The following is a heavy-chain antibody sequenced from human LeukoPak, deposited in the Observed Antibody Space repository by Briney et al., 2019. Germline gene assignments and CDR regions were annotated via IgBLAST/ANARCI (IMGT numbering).Heavy chain of an antibody. D-gene: IGHD4-17*01. CDR1: GFTFSSYD. Sequence: GGSLRLSCAASGFTFSSYDIHWVRQATGKGLEWVSAIGPTGVTYYLGSVKGRFTISRENAKQSLYLQMNSLRAEDTAMYYCARAKPGGSGSDYGDRNIDYWGQGTLVTVSS. J-gene: IGHJ4*02. V-gene: IGHV3-13*01. CDR2: IGPTGVT. CDR3: ARAKPGGSGSDYGDRNIDY.